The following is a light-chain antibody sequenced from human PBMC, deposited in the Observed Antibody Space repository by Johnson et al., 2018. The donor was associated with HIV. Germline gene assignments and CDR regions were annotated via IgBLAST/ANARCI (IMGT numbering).Light chain of an antibody. CDR2: ENN. Sequence: QAVLTQPPSVSAAPGQKVTISCSGSSSNIGNNYVSWYQQLPGTAPKLLIYENNKRPSGIPDRFSGSTSGTSATLDITGLQTGDEADYYCGTWDSSLGAWVFGTGTKVTVL. J-gene: IGLJ1*01. V-gene: IGLV1-51*02. CDR1: SSNIGNNY. CDR3: GTWDSSLGAWV.